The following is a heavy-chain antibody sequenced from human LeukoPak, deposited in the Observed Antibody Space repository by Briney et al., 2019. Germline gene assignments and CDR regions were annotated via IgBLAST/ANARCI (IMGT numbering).Heavy chain of an antibody. J-gene: IGHJ4*02. CDR3: AKALLRFLEWSPGY. CDR2: IRYDGSNK. Sequence: GGSLRLSCSASGFTFSDYGMTWVRQAPGKGLEWVAFIRYDGSNKYYADSVKGRFTISRDNSKNTLYLQMNSLRAEDTAVYYCAKALLRFLEWSPGYWGQGTLVTVSS. D-gene: IGHD3-3*01. V-gene: IGHV3-30*02. CDR1: GFTFSDYG.